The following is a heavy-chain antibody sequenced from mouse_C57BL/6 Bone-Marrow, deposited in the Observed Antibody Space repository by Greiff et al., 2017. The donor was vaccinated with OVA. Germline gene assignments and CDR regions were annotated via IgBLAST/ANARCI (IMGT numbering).Heavy chain of an antibody. Sequence: EVMLVESGGGLVQPGGSMKLSCVASGFTFSNYWMNWVRQSPEKGLEWVAQIRLKSDNYATHYAESVKGRFTISRDDSKSSVYLQMNNLRAEDTGIYYCTGRDGVTTGYFDYWGQGTTLTVSS. J-gene: IGHJ2*01. CDR3: TGRDGVTTGYFDY. V-gene: IGHV6-3*01. CDR1: GFTFSNYW. CDR2: IRLKSDNYAT. D-gene: IGHD2-2*01.